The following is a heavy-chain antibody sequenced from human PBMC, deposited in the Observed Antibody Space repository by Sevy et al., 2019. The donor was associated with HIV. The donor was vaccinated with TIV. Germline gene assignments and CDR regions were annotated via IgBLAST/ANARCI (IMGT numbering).Heavy chain of an antibody. Sequence: GGSLRLSCAASGFTFSSYGMHWVRQAPGKGLEWVAIISSDGTKKYYADSVEGRFTISRDNSRNTLYLQMNSLRTDDTAVYYCAKEGYDSSGSSYFDNWGQGTQVTVSS. D-gene: IGHD3-22*01. J-gene: IGHJ4*02. V-gene: IGHV3-30*18. CDR2: ISSDGTKK. CDR3: AKEGYDSSGSSYFDN. CDR1: GFTFSSYG.